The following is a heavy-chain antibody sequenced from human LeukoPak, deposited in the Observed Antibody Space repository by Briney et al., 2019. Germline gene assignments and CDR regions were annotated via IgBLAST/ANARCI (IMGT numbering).Heavy chain of an antibody. D-gene: IGHD1-26*01. Sequence: SETLSLTCTVSGDSISSFYWSWIRQPPGKGLDLIGYIFYNGKTKYNPSLKSRVTISVDTSKKQFSLRLTSVTAADTAVYYCARRGAGNLYYYGMDVWGQGTTVTVSS. CDR2: IFYNGKT. J-gene: IGHJ6*02. CDR3: ARRGAGNLYYYGMDV. CDR1: GDSISSFY. V-gene: IGHV4-59*08.